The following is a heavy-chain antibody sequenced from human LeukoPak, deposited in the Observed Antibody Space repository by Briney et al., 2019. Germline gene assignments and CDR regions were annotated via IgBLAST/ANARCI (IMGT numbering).Heavy chain of an antibody. CDR1: GFTFSSYW. D-gene: IGHD2-8*02. J-gene: IGHJ4*02. V-gene: IGHV3-74*03. CDR3: ARVRRDLVETDY. CDR2: IHSDGSRT. Sequence: PGGSLTLSCVASGFTFSSYWMDWVRQAAGRGLVWVSRIHSDGSRTTYVDSVKGRFTISRDNAKNTLYLQMNSLRAEDTAVYYCARVRRDLVETDYWGQGTLVTVSS.